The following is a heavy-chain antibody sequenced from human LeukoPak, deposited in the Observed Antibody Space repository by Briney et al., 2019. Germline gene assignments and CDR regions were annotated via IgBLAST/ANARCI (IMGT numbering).Heavy chain of an antibody. CDR3: ARTPGTPTDYGDTYYYYYMDV. CDR2: ISAYNGNT. J-gene: IGHJ6*03. D-gene: IGHD4-17*01. Sequence: ASVKVSCKASGYTFTSYGISWVRQAPGQGLEWMGWISAYNGNTNYAQKFQGRVTITAGESTSTAYMELSSLRSEDTAVYYCARTPGTPTDYGDTYYYYYMDVWGKGTTVTISS. CDR1: GYTFTSYG. V-gene: IGHV1-18*01.